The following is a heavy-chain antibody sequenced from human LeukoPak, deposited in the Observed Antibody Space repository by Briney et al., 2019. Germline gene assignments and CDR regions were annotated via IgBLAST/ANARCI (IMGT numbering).Heavy chain of an antibody. CDR3: ARDRAATRTNWFDP. CDR2: IYTSGST. J-gene: IGHJ5*02. Sequence: PSQTLSLTCTVSGGSISSGSYYWSWIRQPAGKGLEWIGRIYTSGSTNYNPSLKSRVTISVDTPKNQFSLKLSSVTAADTAVYYCARDRAATRTNWFDPWGQGTLVTVSS. D-gene: IGHD2-15*01. V-gene: IGHV4-61*02. CDR1: GGSISSGSYY.